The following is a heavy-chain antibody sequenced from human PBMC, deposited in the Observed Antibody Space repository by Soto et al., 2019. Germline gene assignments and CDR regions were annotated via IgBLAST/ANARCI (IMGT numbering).Heavy chain of an antibody. D-gene: IGHD3-9*01. V-gene: IGHV4-59*08. CDR2: IYYSGST. Sequence: PSETLSLTCTVSGGSSSSYYWSWIRQPPGKGLEWIGYIYYSGSTNYNPSLKSRVTISVDTSKNQFSLKLSSVTAADTAVYYCARLSYDILTGFDYWGQGTLVTVSS. CDR1: GGSSSSYY. J-gene: IGHJ4*02. CDR3: ARLSYDILTGFDY.